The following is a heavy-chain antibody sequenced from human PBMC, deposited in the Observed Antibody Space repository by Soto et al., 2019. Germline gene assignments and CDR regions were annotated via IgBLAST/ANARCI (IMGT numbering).Heavy chain of an antibody. CDR2: IYYSGST. Sequence: PSETLSLTCTVSGGSISSSSYYWGCIRQPPGKGLEWIGSIYYSGSTYYNPSLKSRVTISVDTSKNQFSLKLSSVTAADTAVYYCARQGSSSWYNFGYWGQGTLVTVSS. CDR3: ARQGSSSWYNFGY. CDR1: GGSISSSSYY. J-gene: IGHJ4*02. V-gene: IGHV4-39*01. D-gene: IGHD6-13*01.